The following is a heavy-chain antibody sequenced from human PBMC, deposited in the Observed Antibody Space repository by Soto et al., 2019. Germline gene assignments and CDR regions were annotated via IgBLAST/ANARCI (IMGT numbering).Heavy chain of an antibody. V-gene: IGHV3-23*01. Sequence: EVQLSESGGGLVQPGGSLRLSCGASGMIFSSYAMAWFRQAPGKGLEWVSGISGSGVNRYYADSVKGRFTISRDNSMNTLYLQMNSLRAEDTAVYYCAKLRSGNYLYYSDYWGQGTLVTVSS. J-gene: IGHJ4*02. D-gene: IGHD3-22*01. CDR1: GMIFSSYA. CDR3: AKLRSGNYLYYSDY. CDR2: ISGSGVNR.